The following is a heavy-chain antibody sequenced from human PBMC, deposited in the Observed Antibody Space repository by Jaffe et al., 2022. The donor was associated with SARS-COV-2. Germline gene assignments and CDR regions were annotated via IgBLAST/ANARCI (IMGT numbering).Heavy chain of an antibody. CDR2: IWYDGSKT. J-gene: IGHJ4*02. D-gene: IGHD1-1*01. V-gene: IGHV3-33*01. CDR1: GFTFSSHG. CDR3: ARETWKVASIGTLDY. Sequence: QVQLVESGGGVVQPGRSLRLSCTASGFTFSSHGMHWVRQAPGKGLEWVAMIWYDGSKTYFVDSVEGRFTISRDNSKNMLYLQMNSLRVEDTAVYFCARETWKVASIGTLDYWGQGTLVTVSS.